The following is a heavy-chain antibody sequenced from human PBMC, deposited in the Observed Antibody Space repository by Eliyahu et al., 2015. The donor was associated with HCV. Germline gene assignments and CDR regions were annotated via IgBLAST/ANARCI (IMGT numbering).Heavy chain of an antibody. CDR2: IDPSDSYX. Sequence: EVQLVQSGAEVKKHGESLRISXXGSGYSFTXYXXSWVRQXPGKGLEWMGRIDPSDSYXNXSPSFQGHVTISADKSISTAYLQWSSLKASDTAMYYCARKYYYDSSGYYPFDYWGQGTLVTVSS. D-gene: IGHD3-22*01. V-gene: IGHV5-10-1*03. CDR3: ARKYYYDSSGYYPFDY. CDR1: GYSFTXYX. J-gene: IGHJ4*02.